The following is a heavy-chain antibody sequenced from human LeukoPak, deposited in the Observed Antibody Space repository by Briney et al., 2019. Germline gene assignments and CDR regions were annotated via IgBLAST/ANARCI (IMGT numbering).Heavy chain of an antibody. CDR3: ARVLAGTWWFDP. CDR2: IIPIFGTA. J-gene: IGHJ5*02. D-gene: IGHD6-19*01. V-gene: IGHV1-69*05. CDR1: GGTFSSYA. Sequence: SVKVSCKASGGTFSSYAISWVRQAPGQGLEWMGGIIPIFGTANYAQKFQGRVTMTRDTSISIAYMELSRLRSDDTAVYYCARVLAGTWWFDPWGQGTLVTVSS.